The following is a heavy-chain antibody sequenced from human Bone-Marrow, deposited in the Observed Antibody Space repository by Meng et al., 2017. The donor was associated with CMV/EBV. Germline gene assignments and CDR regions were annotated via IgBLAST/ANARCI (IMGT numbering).Heavy chain of an antibody. CDR1: GFTFSSYE. J-gene: IGHJ6*02. Sequence: GGSLRLSCAASGFTFSSYEMNWVRPAPGKGLECVSYISSSGSAIYYAGSVKGRFTISRDNAKNSLFLQMNSRRAEDTAVYYCARVGVGSGSSGGMDVWGQGTTVTVSS. V-gene: IGHV3-48*03. CDR3: ARVGVGSGSSGGMDV. D-gene: IGHD3-10*01. CDR2: ISSSGSAI.